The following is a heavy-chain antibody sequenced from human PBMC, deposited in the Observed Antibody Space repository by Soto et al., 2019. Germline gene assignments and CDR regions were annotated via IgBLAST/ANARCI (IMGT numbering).Heavy chain of an antibody. D-gene: IGHD3-9*01. V-gene: IGHV4-30-2*01. J-gene: IGHJ4*02. CDR1: GGSISSGGYS. CDR2: IYHSGST. CDR3: ARTYYDILTGPTRAPYYFDY. Sequence: PSETLSLTCAVSGGSISSGGYSWSWIRQPPGKGLEWIGYIYHSGSTYYNPSLKSRVTISVDRSKNQFSLKLSSVTAADTAVYYCARTYYDILTGPTRAPYYFDYWGQGTLVTVSS.